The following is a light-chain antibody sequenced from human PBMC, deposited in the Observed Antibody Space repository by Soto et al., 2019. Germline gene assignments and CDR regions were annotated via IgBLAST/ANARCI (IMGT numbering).Light chain of an antibody. CDR1: SGDAGSHNH. CDR2: EVS. J-gene: IGLJ3*02. Sequence: QSALTQPASVSGSPGQSITISCTGTSGDAGSHNHVSWYQQYPGKAPKVLILEVSQRPSGVSARFSGSKSGNTASLTISGLQTEDEADYYCCSYAGINNWVFGGGTKLTVL. V-gene: IGLV2-23*02. CDR3: CSYAGINNWV.